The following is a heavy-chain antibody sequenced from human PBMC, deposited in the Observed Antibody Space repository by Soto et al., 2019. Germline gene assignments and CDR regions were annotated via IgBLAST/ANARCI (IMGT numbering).Heavy chain of an antibody. CDR3: ERHRARNWFDP. Sequence: SETLSLTCIVSGGSLSSSSYYWGWIRQPPGKGLEWIGSIYYSGSTYYNPSLKIRVTISVDTSKNQFSLKLSSVAAADTAVFYCERHRARNWFDPWGQGTLVTVSS. J-gene: IGHJ5*02. D-gene: IGHD6-6*01. CDR2: IYYSGST. CDR1: GGSLSSSSYY. V-gene: IGHV4-39*01.